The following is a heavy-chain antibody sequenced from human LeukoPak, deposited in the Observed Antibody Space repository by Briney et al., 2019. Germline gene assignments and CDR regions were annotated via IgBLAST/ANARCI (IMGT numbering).Heavy chain of an antibody. V-gene: IGHV3-48*03. D-gene: IGHD3-9*01. J-gene: IGHJ4*02. CDR1: GFTFSSYE. CDR3: ARATSYDILTGYFDY. Sequence: PGGSLRLSCAASGFTFSSYEMNWVRQAPGKGLEWVSYISSSGSTIYYADSVKGRFTISRDNAKNSLYLQMNSLRAEDTAVYYCARATSYDILTGYFDYWGQGTLVTVSS. CDR2: ISSSGSTI.